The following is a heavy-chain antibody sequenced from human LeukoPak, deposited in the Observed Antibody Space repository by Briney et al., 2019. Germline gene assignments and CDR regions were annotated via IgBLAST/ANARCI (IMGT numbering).Heavy chain of an antibody. V-gene: IGHV3-30*18. D-gene: IGHD4-17*01. J-gene: IGHJ3*01. CDR3: AKDPNGDYVGAFDF. CDR1: GFTFSSYG. CDR2: ISYDGSNK. Sequence: GRSLRLSCAASGFTFSSYGMHWVRQAPGKGLEWVAVISYDGSNKYYADSVKGRFTISRDNSKNTLYLQMNSLRAEDTAVYYCAKDPNGDYVGAFDFWGQGTMVTVSS.